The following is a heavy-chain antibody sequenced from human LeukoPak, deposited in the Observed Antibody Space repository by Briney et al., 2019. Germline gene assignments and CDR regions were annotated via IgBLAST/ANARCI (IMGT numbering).Heavy chain of an antibody. CDR2: ISGSGGST. J-gene: IGHJ4*02. V-gene: IGHV3-23*01. CDR1: RFTFSSYD. Sequence: PGGSLRLSCAASRFTFSSYDMHWVRQAPGKGLEWVSTISGSGGSTYYADSVKGRFTISRDNSKNTLYLQMNSLRADDTAVYYCAKSPLRTRILLDYWGQGTLVTVSS. D-gene: IGHD3-3*01. CDR3: AKSPLRTRILLDY.